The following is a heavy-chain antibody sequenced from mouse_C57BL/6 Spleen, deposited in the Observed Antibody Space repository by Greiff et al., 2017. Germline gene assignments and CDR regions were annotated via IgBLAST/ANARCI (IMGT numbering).Heavy chain of an antibody. CDR3: NYYYGSSYFVAY. V-gene: IGHV14-4*01. CDR2: IDPENGDT. J-gene: IGHJ3*01. Sequence: VQLQQSGAELVRPGASVKLSCTASGFNIKDDYMHWVKQRPEQGLEWIGWIDPENGDTEYASKFQGKATITADTSSNTAYLQLSSLTSEDTAVYYCNYYYGSSYFVAYWGQGTLVTVSA. D-gene: IGHD1-1*01. CDR1: GFNIKDDY.